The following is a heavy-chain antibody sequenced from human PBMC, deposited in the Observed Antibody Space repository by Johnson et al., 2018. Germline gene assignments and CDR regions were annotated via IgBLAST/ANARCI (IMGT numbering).Heavy chain of an antibody. J-gene: IGHJ3*01. D-gene: IGHD2-8*01. CDR1: GFNFNSYS. CDR3: ARDLYYAFDF. Sequence: EERLVEAGGGLAQPGGSLRLCCVTSGFNFNSYSMNWVRQAPGKGLAWVSYISSSTIKYADSVRGRFPASRDTGQNSVYLQINSLRDDDTAVYYCARDLYYAFDFWGQGTMVTVSA. CDR2: ISSSTI. V-gene: IGHV3-48*02.